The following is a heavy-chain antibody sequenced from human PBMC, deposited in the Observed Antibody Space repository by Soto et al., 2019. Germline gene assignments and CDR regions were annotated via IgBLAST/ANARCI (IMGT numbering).Heavy chain of an antibody. J-gene: IGHJ6*02. CDR2: STPIFGTA. CDR3: ARGRGYSGDDHYYYFDMDV. CDR1: GGTFNNYP. V-gene: IGHV1-69*01. Sequence: QVQLVQSGAEVKKPASSVKVSCKASGGTFNNYPITWVRQAPGEGLEWMGGSTPIFGTANYAQNFQGRVTISVDESTSTAYMELGSLRSEDTAVYYCARGRGYSGDDHYYYFDMDVWGQGTTVTVSS. D-gene: IGHD5-12*01.